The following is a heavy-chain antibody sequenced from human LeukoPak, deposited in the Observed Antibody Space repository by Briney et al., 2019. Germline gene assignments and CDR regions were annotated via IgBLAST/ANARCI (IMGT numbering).Heavy chain of an antibody. Sequence: SETLSLTCTVSGGSISSYYWSWIRQPPGKGLEWIGYIYYSGSTNYNPSLKSRVTISVDTSKNQFSLKLSSVTAADTAVYYCARSPYYYDSSGYYYQYFDLWGRGTLVTVSS. J-gene: IGHJ2*01. CDR1: GGSISSYY. D-gene: IGHD3-22*01. V-gene: IGHV4-59*01. CDR2: IYYSGST. CDR3: ARSPYYYDSSGYYYQYFDL.